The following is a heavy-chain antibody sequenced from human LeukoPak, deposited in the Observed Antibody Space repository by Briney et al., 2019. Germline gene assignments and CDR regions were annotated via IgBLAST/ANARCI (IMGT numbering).Heavy chain of an antibody. D-gene: IGHD3-10*01. CDR3: AKDSGFRSVDF. CDR2: IKEDGSGQ. V-gene: IGHV3-7*01. CDR1: GFTFSNYW. Sequence: PGRSLRLSCAASGFTFSNYWMTWVREVPGKGLEWLAQIKEDGSGQYFLDSVRGRFAISRDNAKNSMYLQMNSLRAEDTAVYYCAKDSGFRSVDFWGQGTLVSVSS. J-gene: IGHJ4*02.